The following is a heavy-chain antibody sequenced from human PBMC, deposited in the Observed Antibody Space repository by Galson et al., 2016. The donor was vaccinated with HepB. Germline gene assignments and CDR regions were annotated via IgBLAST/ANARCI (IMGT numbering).Heavy chain of an antibody. CDR1: GFAFSSHW. CDR2: INSDGTIS. J-gene: IGHJ5*02. Sequence: SLRLSCAASGFAFSSHWMHWVRQDLGKGLVWVSRINSDGTISDYADSVKGRFTISRDNAKNTLYLQMNSLRAEDTAVYFCVREHSVVPTTAYNWFDPWGRGTLVTVCS. D-gene: IGHD4-23*01. CDR3: VREHSVVPTTAYNWFDP. V-gene: IGHV3-74*01.